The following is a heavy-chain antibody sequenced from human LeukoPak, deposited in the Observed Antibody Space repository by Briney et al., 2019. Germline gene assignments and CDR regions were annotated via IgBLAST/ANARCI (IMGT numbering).Heavy chain of an antibody. Sequence: KPSETLSLTCTVSSGSISNSNYYWGWIRQPAGKGLEWIGRIYTSGSTNYNPSLKSRVTISVDTSKNQFSLKLSSVTAADTAVYYCARNSCPSGSCYDNRGYFDYWGQGTLVTVSS. D-gene: IGHD2-15*01. J-gene: IGHJ4*02. CDR2: IYTSGST. CDR1: SGSISNSNYY. V-gene: IGHV4-61*02. CDR3: ARNSCPSGSCYDNRGYFDY.